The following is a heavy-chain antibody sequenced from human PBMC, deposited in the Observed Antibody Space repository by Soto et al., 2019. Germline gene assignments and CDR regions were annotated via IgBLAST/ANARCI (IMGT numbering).Heavy chain of an antibody. Sequence: QVQLVQSGAEVKKPGASVKVSCKASGYTFTSYAMHWVRQAPGQRLEWMGWINAGNGNTKYSQKFQGRVTITRDTSASTAYMELSSLRSEDTAVYYCARPAYSSGWYNWFDPWGQGTLVTVSS. D-gene: IGHD6-19*01. V-gene: IGHV1-3*01. J-gene: IGHJ5*02. CDR3: ARPAYSSGWYNWFDP. CDR2: INAGNGNT. CDR1: GYTFTSYA.